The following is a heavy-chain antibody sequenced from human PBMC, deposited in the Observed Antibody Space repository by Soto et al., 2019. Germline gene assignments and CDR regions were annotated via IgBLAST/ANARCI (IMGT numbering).Heavy chain of an antibody. CDR2: IFYSGTT. J-gene: IGHJ6*02. CDR1: GGSISSGNYY. V-gene: IGHV4-30-4*01. Sequence: QVQLQESGPGLVKPSQTLSLTCTVSGGSISSGNYYWSWIRQPPGKGLEWIGYIFYSGTTYYNPSLKSRVTISVDTSNTQFSLKLSSVTAADTAVYYCARDSGWFGEFNHYYNGMDVWGQGTTVTVS. CDR3: ARDSGWFGEFNHYYNGMDV. D-gene: IGHD3-10*01.